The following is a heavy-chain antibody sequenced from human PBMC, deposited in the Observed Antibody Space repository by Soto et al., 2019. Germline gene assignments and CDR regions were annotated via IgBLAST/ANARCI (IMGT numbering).Heavy chain of an antibody. V-gene: IGHV4-4*02. J-gene: IGHJ4*02. CDR2: VYHTGRI. Sequence: QVQLQESGPGLVKPSGTLSLTCDVSGASISNNNWWSWVRQPPGKGLEWIGEVYHTGRINYNPSLRSRVVIAVDKSKNQFSLKLSAVTAADTAVYYCASDLPGDYSPFFDYWGQGALVTVSS. CDR1: GASISNNNW. D-gene: IGHD4-17*01. CDR3: ASDLPGDYSPFFDY.